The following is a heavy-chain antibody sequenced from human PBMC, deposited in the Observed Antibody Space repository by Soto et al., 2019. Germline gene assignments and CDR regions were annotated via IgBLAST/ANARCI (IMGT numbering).Heavy chain of an antibody. Sequence: SETLSLSCAVYGGSFSRYYWSWILQRPGKRLAWIGEINHSGSTNYHPSLKSRVTISVDTSKNQCSLKLSSGTAADAAVYYCARWRGTSCFRCYYYYGMEVWGQGTTVTVS. CDR1: GGSFSRYY. CDR2: INHSGST. V-gene: IGHV4-34*01. J-gene: IGHJ6*02. D-gene: IGHD2-2*01. CDR3: ARWRGTSCFRCYYYYGMEV.